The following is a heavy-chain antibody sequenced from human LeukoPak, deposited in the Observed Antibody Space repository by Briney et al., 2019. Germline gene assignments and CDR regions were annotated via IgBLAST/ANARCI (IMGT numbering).Heavy chain of an antibody. V-gene: IGHV1-69*05. CDR3: ARERDCSSTSCYSFDY. J-gene: IGHJ4*02. CDR2: IIPIFGTA. Sequence: ASVKVSCKASGGTFSSYAISWVRQAPGQGLEWMGGIIPIFGTANYAQKFQGRVTITTDESTSTAYMELSSLRSEDTAVYYCARERDCSSTSCYSFDYWGQRTLVTVSS. D-gene: IGHD2-2*02. CDR1: GGTFSSYA.